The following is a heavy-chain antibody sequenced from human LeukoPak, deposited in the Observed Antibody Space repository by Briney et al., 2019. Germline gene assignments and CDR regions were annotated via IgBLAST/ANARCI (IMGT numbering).Heavy chain of an antibody. CDR3: AREGEYRLSSGYYYNWFDP. Sequence: ASVKVSCKASGYTFTSYGISWVRQAPGQGLEWMGWISAYNGNTNYAQKLQGRVTMTTDTPTSTAYMELRSLRSDDTAVYYCAREGEYRLSSGYYYNWFDPWGQGTLVTVPS. CDR1: GYTFTSYG. J-gene: IGHJ5*02. CDR2: ISAYNGNT. D-gene: IGHD3-22*01. V-gene: IGHV1-18*01.